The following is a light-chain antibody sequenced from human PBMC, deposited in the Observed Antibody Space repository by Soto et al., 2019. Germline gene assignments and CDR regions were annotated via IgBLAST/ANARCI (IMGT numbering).Light chain of an antibody. CDR1: SSDVGGSNF. V-gene: IGLV2-14*03. CDR3: VSFTSSTTYV. CDR2: DVA. Sequence: QSALTQPASVSASPGQSITISCTGTSSDVGGSNFVSWYQQHPGKPTKLIIYDVATRPSGVSNRFSGSKSGSTASLIISRLQSEDEADYYCVSFTSSTTYVLGSGTKVTVL. J-gene: IGLJ1*01.